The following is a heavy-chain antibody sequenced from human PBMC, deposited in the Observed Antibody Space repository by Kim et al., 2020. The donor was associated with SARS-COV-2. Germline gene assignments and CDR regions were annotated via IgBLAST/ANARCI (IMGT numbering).Heavy chain of an antibody. V-gene: IGHV4-4*06. D-gene: IGHD6-19*01. J-gene: IGHJ4*02. Sequence: PSLKSRVTVSVDASKNQFSLKLTSVTAADTAVYYCARGDYSSGWIYYFDYWGQGTVVTVSS. CDR3: ARGDYSSGWIYYFDY.